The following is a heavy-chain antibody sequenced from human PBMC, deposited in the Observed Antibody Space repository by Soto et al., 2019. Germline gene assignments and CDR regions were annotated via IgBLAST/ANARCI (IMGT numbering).Heavy chain of an antibody. V-gene: IGHV3-11*06. CDR1: GFTFSDYY. J-gene: IGHJ4*02. CDR2: ISSSSSYT. Sequence: PGGSLRLSCAASGFTFSDYYMSWIRQAPGKGLEWVSYISSSSSYTNYADSVKGRFTISRDNAKNSLYLQMNSLRAEDTAVYYCAGLKYFHSSDYLVHWGQGTRVTVSS. CDR3: AGLKYFHSSDYLVH. D-gene: IGHD3-22*01.